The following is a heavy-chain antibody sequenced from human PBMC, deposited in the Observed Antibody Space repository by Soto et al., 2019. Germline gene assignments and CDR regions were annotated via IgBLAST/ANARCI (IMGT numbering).Heavy chain of an antibody. J-gene: IGHJ4*02. V-gene: IGHV3-33*01. CDR3: ARDPEGATMYYFDY. D-gene: IGHD1-26*01. CDR1: GFTFSSYG. CDR2: IWYDGSNK. Sequence: GGSLRLSCAAAGFTFSSYGMHWVRQAPGKGLERVAVIWYDGSNKYYADSVKGRFTISRDNSKNTLYLQMNSLRAEDTAVYYCARDPEGATMYYFDYWGQGTLVTVSS.